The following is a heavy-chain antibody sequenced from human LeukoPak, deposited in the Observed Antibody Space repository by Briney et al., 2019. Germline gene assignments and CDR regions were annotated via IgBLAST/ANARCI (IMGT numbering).Heavy chain of an antibody. CDR3: ARLGCCSGGSTRGTYIFDY. CDR1: GGTFSSYA. Sequence: GASVKVSCKASGGTFSSYAISWVRQAPGQGLEWMGGIIPIFGTANYAQKFQGRVTITADESTGTAYMELSSLRSEDTAVYYCARLGCCSGGSTRGTYIFDYWGQGTVVTVSS. V-gene: IGHV1-69*13. D-gene: IGHD2-15*01. J-gene: IGHJ4*02. CDR2: IIPIFGTA.